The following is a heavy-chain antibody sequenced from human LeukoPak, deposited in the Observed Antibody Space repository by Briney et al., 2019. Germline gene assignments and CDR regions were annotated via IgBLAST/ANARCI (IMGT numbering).Heavy chain of an antibody. CDR1: GFTFRTYA. Sequence: GGSLRLSCAASGFTFRTYAMHWVRQVPDKGLEWVALISYNGNNIYYADSVKGRFTISRDNPKDTLYLQMNSLKTEDTAVYYCARDLSYDSDSRGLYWGQGTLVTVSS. V-gene: IGHV3-30-3*01. J-gene: IGHJ4*02. CDR3: ARDLSYDSDSRGLY. CDR2: ISYNGNNI. D-gene: IGHD3-22*01.